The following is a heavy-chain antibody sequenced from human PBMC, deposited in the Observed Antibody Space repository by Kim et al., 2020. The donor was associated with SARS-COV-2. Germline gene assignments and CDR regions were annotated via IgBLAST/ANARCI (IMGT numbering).Heavy chain of an antibody. J-gene: IGHJ1*01. V-gene: IGHV3-23*01. D-gene: IGHD3-22*01. CDR2: IGGRGVSI. CDR3: AKSAGLYHDSSGYQRYIQH. Sequence: GGSLRLSCAASGFTFSSYAMTWVRQAPGKGLEWVSVIGGRGVSIYYADSVKGRFTISRDNSKNTLYLQMNSLRDEDTAVYYCAKSAGLYHDSSGYQRYIQHWGQGTLVTVSS. CDR1: GFTFSSYA.